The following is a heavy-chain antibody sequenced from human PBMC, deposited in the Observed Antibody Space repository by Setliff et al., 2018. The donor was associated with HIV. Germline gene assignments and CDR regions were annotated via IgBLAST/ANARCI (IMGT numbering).Heavy chain of an antibody. CDR1: GYTFTSYG. V-gene: IGHV1-18*01. D-gene: IGHD3-22*01. Sequence: ASVKVSCKASGYTFTSYGISWVRQAPGQGLEWMGWISAYNGNTNYAQKLQGRVTMTTDTSTSTAYMELRSLRSGDTAVYYCARLEDYYDSSGYYYGLGDDYWGQGTLVTVSS. J-gene: IGHJ4*02. CDR3: ARLEDYYDSSGYYYGLGDDY. CDR2: ISAYNGNT.